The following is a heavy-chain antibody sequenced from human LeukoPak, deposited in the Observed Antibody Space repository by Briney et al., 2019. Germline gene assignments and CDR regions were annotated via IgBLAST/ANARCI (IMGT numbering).Heavy chain of an antibody. CDR1: GFTVSSNC. J-gene: IGHJ6*02. CDR3: AGSSGSYPHYYYYYGMDV. D-gene: IGHD1-26*01. CDR2: IYSGGST. Sequence: TGGSLRLSCAASGFTVSSNCMSWVRQAPGKGLEWVSVIYSGGSTYYADSVKGRFTISRDNSKNTLYLQMNSLRAEDTAVYYCAGSSGSYPHYYYYYGMDVWGQGTRVTVSS. V-gene: IGHV3-53*01.